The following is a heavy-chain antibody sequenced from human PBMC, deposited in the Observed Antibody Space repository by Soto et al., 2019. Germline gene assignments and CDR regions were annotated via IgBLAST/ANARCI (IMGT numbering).Heavy chain of an antibody. D-gene: IGHD2-8*01. CDR3: ARHVKLLNFVSYSYYMDV. V-gene: IGHV4-59*08. CDR2: IYYSRST. CDR1: GGSISSYY. J-gene: IGHJ6*03. Sequence: SETLSLTCTVSGGSISSYYWSWIRQPPGKGQEWIGYIYYSRSTNYNPSLKSRVTISVNTSKNQFSLKLSSVTAADTAVYYCARHVKLLNFVSYSYYMDVWCKGTTVTVSS.